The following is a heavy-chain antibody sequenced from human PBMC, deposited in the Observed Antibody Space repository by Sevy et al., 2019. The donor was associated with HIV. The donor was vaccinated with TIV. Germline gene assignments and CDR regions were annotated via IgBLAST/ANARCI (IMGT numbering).Heavy chain of an antibody. CDR3: ATGAGL. D-gene: IGHD6-19*01. CDR2: IKEDGSEE. V-gene: IGHV3-7*01. CDR1: GLTFSNYW. J-gene: IGHJ4*02. Sequence: GGSLRLSCVVSGLTFSNYWMTWVRQAPGKGLEWVANIKEDGSEEYYLFSVKDRFTMSRDNANNSLFLQMNSLRVDDTGVYYCATGAGLWGQGTLVTVSS.